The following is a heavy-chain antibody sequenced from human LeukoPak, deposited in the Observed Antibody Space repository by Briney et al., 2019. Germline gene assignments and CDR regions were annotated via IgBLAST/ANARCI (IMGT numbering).Heavy chain of an antibody. D-gene: IGHD3-22*01. CDR1: GFTFSSYW. CDR3: AKVGGYRGYYFDY. Sequence: GGSLRLSCAASGFTFSSYWMHWVRQAPGKGVEWVSAISGSGGSTYYADSVKDRFTISRDNSKNTLYLQMNSLRAEDTAVYYCAKVGGYRGYYFDYWGQGILVTVSS. CDR2: ISGSGGST. J-gene: IGHJ4*02. V-gene: IGHV3-23*01.